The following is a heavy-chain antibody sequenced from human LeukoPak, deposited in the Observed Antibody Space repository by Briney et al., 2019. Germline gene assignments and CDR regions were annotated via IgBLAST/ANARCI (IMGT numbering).Heavy chain of an antibody. V-gene: IGHV3-7*01. CDR2: INEDGSEK. CDR1: GFTFSTYW. CDR3: ARDQGAAGDY. J-gene: IGHJ4*02. Sequence: PGGSLRLSCAASGFTFSTYWMTWVRQAPGKGLEWVANINEDGSEKFYVDSVKGRFTIYRDNAKKSLYLQTNSLIAEDTALYYCARDQGAAGDYWGQGTLVTVSS. D-gene: IGHD6-13*01.